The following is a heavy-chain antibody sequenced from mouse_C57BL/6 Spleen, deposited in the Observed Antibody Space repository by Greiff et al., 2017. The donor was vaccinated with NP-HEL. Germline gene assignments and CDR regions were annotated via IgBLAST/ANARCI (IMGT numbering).Heavy chain of an antibody. D-gene: IGHD4-1*01. V-gene: IGHV1-82*01. Sequence: VKLMESGPELVKPGASVKISCKASGYAFSSSWMNWVKQRPGQGLEWIGRIYPGDGATKYNGKFKGKATLTADKSSSTAYMQLSSLTSEDSAVYFCAMWDWLGYYFDYWGQGTTLTVSS. CDR1: GYAFSSSW. CDR2: IYPGDGAT. CDR3: AMWDWLGYYFDY. J-gene: IGHJ2*01.